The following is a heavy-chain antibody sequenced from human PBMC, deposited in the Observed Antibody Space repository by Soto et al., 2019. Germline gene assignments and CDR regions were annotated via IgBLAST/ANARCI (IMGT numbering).Heavy chain of an antibody. J-gene: IGHJ4*02. V-gene: IGHV4-39*01. CDR3: ARFGYTTEAH. D-gene: IGHD5-12*01. Sequence: SETLSLTCTVSGGSISSSSYYWGWIRQPPGKGLEWIGKIYYSGYTYNPSLRSRFTISRDNAKNSLYLQMNSLRAEDTAVYYCARFGYTTEAHWGQGTLVTVSS. CDR1: GGSISSSSYY. CDR2: IYYSGYT.